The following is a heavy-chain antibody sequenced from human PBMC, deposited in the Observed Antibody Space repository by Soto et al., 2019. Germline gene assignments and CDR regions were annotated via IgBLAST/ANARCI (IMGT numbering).Heavy chain of an antibody. CDR1: GYTFTSYG. J-gene: IGHJ6*02. D-gene: IGHD6-13*01. CDR2: ISAYNGNT. V-gene: IGHV1-18*01. Sequence: ASVKVSCKASGYTFTSYGISWVRQAPGQGLEWMGWISAYNGNTNYAQKLQGRVTMTTDTSTSTAYMELRSLRSDDTAVYYCARGISSSWYYYYYYGMDVWGQGTTVTVSS. CDR3: ARGISSSWYYYYYYGMDV.